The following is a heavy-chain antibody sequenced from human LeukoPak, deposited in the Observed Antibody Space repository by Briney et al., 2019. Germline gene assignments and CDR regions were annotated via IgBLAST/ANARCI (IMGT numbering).Heavy chain of an antibody. V-gene: IGHV6-1*01. Sequence: SQTLSLTCAISGDSVSSNSAAWNWIRQSPSRGLEWLGRTYYRSKWYNAYAVSVKSRMTIKPDTSKNQFSLQLNSETPEDTAVYYCAREAAGGRVFDYWGQGTLVTVSS. J-gene: IGHJ4*02. CDR3: AREAAGGRVFDY. CDR2: TYYRSKWYN. D-gene: IGHD6-25*01. CDR1: GDSVSSNSAA.